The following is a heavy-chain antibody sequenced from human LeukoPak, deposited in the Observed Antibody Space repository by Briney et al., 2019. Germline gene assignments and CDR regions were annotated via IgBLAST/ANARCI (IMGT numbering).Heavy chain of an antibody. V-gene: IGHV3-7*01. CDR1: GFTISPYW. Sequence: GGSLRLSCAASGFTISPYWMSWVRQAPGKGLEWVANIKQDGSEKYYVDSVKGRFAISRDNAKDTLYLQMNSLRAEDTAVYYCARSPLTVTTRLHFDYWGQGTLVTVSS. J-gene: IGHJ4*02. CDR2: IKQDGSEK. CDR3: ARSPLTVTTRLHFDY. D-gene: IGHD4-17*01.